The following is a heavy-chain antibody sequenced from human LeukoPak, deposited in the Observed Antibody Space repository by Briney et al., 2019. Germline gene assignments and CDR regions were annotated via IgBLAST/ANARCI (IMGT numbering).Heavy chain of an antibody. CDR1: GFFFGNYA. CDR3: ARESETSGWYDY. CDR2: ISGDGGST. J-gene: IGHJ4*02. Sequence: GGSLRLSCAAPGFFFGNYAIHWVRQAPGKGLEWVSRISGDGGSTFYADSVRGRFTISRDNTRKSLSLQMSSLRSEDTALYYCARESETSGWYDYWGEGTPVTVSS. V-gene: IGHV3-43*02. D-gene: IGHD6-19*01.